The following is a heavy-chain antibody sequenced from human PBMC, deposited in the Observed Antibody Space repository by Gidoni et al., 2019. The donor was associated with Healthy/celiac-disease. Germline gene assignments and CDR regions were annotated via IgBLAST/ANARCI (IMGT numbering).Heavy chain of an antibody. J-gene: IGHJ4*02. V-gene: IGHV3-30-3*01. CDR1: GFTFISYA. CDR3: ARDFAAAGTDFDY. D-gene: IGHD6-13*01. Sequence: QVQLVESGGGVVQPGRSLRLSCAASGFTFISYAMHWVRQAPGKGLEWVAVISYDGSNKYYADSVKGRFTISRDNSKNTLYLQMNSLRAEDTAVYYCARDFAAAGTDFDYWGQGTLVTVSS. CDR2: ISYDGSNK.